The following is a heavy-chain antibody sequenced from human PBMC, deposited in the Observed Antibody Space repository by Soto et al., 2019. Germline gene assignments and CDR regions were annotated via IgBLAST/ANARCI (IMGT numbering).Heavy chain of an antibody. D-gene: IGHD2-2*02. CDR3: ARVPAVYCSSTSCYTGQPIDY. Sequence: GGSLRLSCAASGFPFSGYGMHWVRQAPGKGLEWVAVIWYDGSNKYYADSVKGRFTISRDNSKNTLYLQMNSLRAEDTAVYYCARVPAVYCSSTSCYTGQPIDYWGQGTLVTFSS. CDR2: IWYDGSNK. CDR1: GFPFSGYG. V-gene: IGHV3-33*01. J-gene: IGHJ4*02.